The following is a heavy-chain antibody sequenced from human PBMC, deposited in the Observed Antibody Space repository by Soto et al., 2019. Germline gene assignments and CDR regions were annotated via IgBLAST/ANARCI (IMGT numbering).Heavy chain of an antibody. CDR3: ARHHCSGGSCPILDSRFDP. CDR2: INPNSGGT. D-gene: IGHD2-15*01. CDR1: GYTFTGYY. J-gene: IGHJ5*02. Sequence: ASVKVSCKASGYTFTGYYMQWVRQAPGQGLEWMGWINPNSGGTNYAQKFQGRVTMTRDTSISTAYMELSRLRSDDTAVYYCARHHCSGGSCPILDSRFDPWGQGTLVTVSS. V-gene: IGHV1-2*02.